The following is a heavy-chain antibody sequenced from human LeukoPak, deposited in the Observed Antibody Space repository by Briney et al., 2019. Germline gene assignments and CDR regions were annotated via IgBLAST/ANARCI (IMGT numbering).Heavy chain of an antibody. CDR3: ARGGYYYDSSGYFDY. CDR1: GGTFSIYA. V-gene: IGHV1-69*04. Sequence: ASVTVSFKASGGTFSIYAISWVRQAPGQGLEWMGRIIPILGIANYSQKFQGRVTITADKSTSTAYMELSSLRSEDTAVYYCARGGYYYDSSGYFDYWGQGTLVTVSS. D-gene: IGHD3-22*01. J-gene: IGHJ4*02. CDR2: IIPILGIA.